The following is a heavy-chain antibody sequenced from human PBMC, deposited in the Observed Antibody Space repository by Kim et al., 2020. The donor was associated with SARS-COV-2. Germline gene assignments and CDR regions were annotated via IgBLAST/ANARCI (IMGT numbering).Heavy chain of an antibody. J-gene: IGHJ4*02. Sequence: SETLSLTCTVSGGSISSYYWSWIRQPPGKGLEWIGYIYYSGSTNYNPSLKSRVTISVDTSKNQFSLKLSSVTAADTAVYYCARALPGIAVAGTGVYFDYWGQGTLVTVSS. V-gene: IGHV4-59*01. CDR1: GGSISSYY. CDR2: IYYSGST. D-gene: IGHD6-19*01. CDR3: ARALPGIAVAGTGVYFDY.